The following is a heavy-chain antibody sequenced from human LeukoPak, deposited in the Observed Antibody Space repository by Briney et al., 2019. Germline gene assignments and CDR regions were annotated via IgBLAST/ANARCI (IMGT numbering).Heavy chain of an antibody. V-gene: IGHV4-59*01. J-gene: IGHJ4*02. Sequence: SQTLSLTCTVSGGSISSYYWSWIRQPPGKGLEWIGYIYYSGTTNYNPSLKSRVTISVDTSKNQFSLNLSSVTAADTAVYYCASGRPLGFDYWGQGTLVTVSS. CDR3: ASGRPLGFDY. CDR2: IYYSGTT. D-gene: IGHD1-26*01. CDR1: GGSISSYY.